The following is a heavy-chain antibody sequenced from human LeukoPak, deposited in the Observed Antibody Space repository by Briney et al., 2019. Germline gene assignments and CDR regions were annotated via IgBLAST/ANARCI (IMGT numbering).Heavy chain of an antibody. J-gene: IGHJ5*02. CDR1: GFTVSSYW. V-gene: IGHV3-7*02. CDR3: ARTYCSGSGPYQRWSDP. Sequence: GGSLRLSCAAAGFTVSSYWMSWVRQAPGKGLEWVANIKQEGSEKYYVDSVKGRFTISRDNAKNSLYLQMNSLRGEHTAVYYCARTYCSGSGPYQRWSDPWGQGTLVTVSS. D-gene: IGHD3-10*01. CDR2: IKQEGSEK.